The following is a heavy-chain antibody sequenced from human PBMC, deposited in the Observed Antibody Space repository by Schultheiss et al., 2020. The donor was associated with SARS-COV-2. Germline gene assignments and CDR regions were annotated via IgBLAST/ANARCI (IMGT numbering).Heavy chain of an antibody. J-gene: IGHJ4*02. CDR2: ISWNSGSI. V-gene: IGHV3-9*01. CDR3: VRGTSPTITDDFDY. CDR1: GFTFDDYA. D-gene: IGHD1-14*01. Sequence: SLKISCAASGFTFDDYAMHWVRQAPGKGLEWVSGISWNSGSIGYADSVKGRFTISRDKAKNSLYLHMISLRADDSAVYYCVRGTSPTITDDFDYWGQGALVTVSS.